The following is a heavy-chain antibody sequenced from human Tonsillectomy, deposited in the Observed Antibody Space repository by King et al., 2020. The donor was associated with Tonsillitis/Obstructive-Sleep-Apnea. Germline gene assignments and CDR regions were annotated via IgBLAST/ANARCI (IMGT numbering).Heavy chain of an antibody. D-gene: IGHD2-2*01. V-gene: IGHV1-18*01. J-gene: IGHJ4*02. Sequence: VQLVGSGAEVKKPGASVKVSCKASGYTFTSYGISWVRQAPGQGLEWMGWISAYNGNTNYAQKLQGRVTMTTDTSTSTAYMELRSLRSDETAVYYCAREEGYCSSTSCYKPQTFDYWGQGTLVTVSS. CDR3: AREEGYCSSTSCYKPQTFDY. CDR2: ISAYNGNT. CDR1: GYTFTSYG.